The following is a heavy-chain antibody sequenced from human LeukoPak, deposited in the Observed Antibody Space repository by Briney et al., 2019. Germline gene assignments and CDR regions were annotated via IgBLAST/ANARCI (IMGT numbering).Heavy chain of an antibody. V-gene: IGHV1-69*06. CDR2: IIPVFGTA. Sequence: SVEVSCKASGATFTTYAIIWVRQAPGQGLEWMGGIIPVFGTANYAQKFQGRVTITADKSTSTAYMELSSLRSEDTAVYYCARASQRDVWGSYRYYFDYWGQGTLVTVSS. CDR1: GATFTTYA. J-gene: IGHJ4*02. D-gene: IGHD3-16*02. CDR3: ARASQRDVWGSYRYYFDY.